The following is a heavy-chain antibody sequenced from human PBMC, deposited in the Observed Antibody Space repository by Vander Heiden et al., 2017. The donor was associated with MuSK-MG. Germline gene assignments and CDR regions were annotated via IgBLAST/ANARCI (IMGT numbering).Heavy chain of an antibody. J-gene: IGHJ4*02. V-gene: IGHV3-30-3*01. CDR3: SRARRVVVIAMPFDY. D-gene: IGHD2-21*01. CDR2: ISYDGSNK. Sequence: VQLGASAGRAVQPGRSLRPSCSASGFTSSGYARHWVRQAPGKGLEWVAVISYDGSNKYYADSVKGRFTISRDNSKNTLYLQMNSRRAEDAAVYYCSRARRVVVIAMPFDYWGQGTLVTVSS. CDR1: GFTSSGYA.